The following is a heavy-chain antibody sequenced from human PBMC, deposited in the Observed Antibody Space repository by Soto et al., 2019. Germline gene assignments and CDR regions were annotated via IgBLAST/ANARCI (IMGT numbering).Heavy chain of an antibody. CDR2: IYWDDDK. CDR1: GFSPTTSGVG. D-gene: IGHD3-3*01. V-gene: IGHV2-5*02. CDR3: AHRILRTVFGLVTTTAIYFDF. Sequence: QITLNESGPPVVKPAETLTLTCTFSGFSPTTSGVGVGWIRQSPGKAPEWLALIYWDDDKRYSASLKSRLTITKDTSKNQVVLTMASVDPADTATYYCAHRILRTVFGLVTTTAIYFDFWGQGTPVVVSS. J-gene: IGHJ4*02.